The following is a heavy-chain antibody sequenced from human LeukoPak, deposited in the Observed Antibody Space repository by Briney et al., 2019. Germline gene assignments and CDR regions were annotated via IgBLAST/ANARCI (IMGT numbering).Heavy chain of an antibody. CDR1: GGSISSDDYY. V-gene: IGHV4-61*02. CDR3: ARDSIGYYYLFDY. Sequence: PSETLSLTCTVSGGSISSDDYYWSWIRQPAGKGLEWIGRIYTSGSTNYNPSLKSRVTISVDTSKNQFSLKLSSVTAADTAVYYCARDSIGYYYLFDYWGQGTLVTVSS. J-gene: IGHJ4*02. D-gene: IGHD3-22*01. CDR2: IYTSGST.